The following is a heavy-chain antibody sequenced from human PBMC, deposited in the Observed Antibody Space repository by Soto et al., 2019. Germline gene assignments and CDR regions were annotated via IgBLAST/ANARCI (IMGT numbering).Heavy chain of an antibody. CDR3: ASSYDLCLGYIPPKSSSYV. J-gene: IGHJ6*02. V-gene: IGHV1-8*01. CDR2: MNPNSGNT. D-gene: IGHD3-3*01. CDR1: GYTFTSYD. Sequence: RASVNVSCKASGYTFTSYDINWGLQATGQGLEWMGWMNPNSGNTGYAQKLQGRVTMTRNTSISTAYMDLSSLRSEDTSVYYCASSYDLCLGYIPPKSSSYVWG.